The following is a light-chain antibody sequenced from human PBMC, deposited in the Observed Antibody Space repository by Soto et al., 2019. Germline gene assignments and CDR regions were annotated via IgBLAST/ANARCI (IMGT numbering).Light chain of an antibody. CDR1: SSDVGGYKY. CDR2: EVS. Sequence: QSALTQPASVSGYPGQSITISCTGTSSDVGGYKYVSWYQHHPGKAPKLMIYEVSYRPSGVSNRFSGSKSGNTASLTISGLQAEDEADYFCTSYTSSSTWVFGGGTKLTVL. CDR3: TSYTSSSTWV. V-gene: IGLV2-14*01. J-gene: IGLJ3*02.